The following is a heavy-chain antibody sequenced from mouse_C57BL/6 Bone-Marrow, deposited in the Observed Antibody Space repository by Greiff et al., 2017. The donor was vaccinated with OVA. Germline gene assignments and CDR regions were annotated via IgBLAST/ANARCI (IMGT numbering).Heavy chain of an antibody. CDR1: GFTFSSYA. Sequence: EVMLVESGEGLVKPGGSLKLSCAASGFTFSSYAMSWVRQTPEKRLEWVAYISSGGDYIYYADTVKGRFTISRDNARNTLYLQMSSLKSEDTAMYYCTRDSSYYPTYWGQGTLVTVSA. CDR2: ISSGGDYI. J-gene: IGHJ3*01. CDR3: TRDSSYYPTY. D-gene: IGHD1-1*01. V-gene: IGHV5-9-1*02.